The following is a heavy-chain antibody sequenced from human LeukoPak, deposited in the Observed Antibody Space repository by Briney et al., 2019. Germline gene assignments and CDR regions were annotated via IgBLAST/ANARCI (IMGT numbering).Heavy chain of an antibody. CDR1: GFTFSSYS. CDR2: INHSGST. D-gene: IGHD6-13*01. V-gene: IGHV4-34*01. CDR3: ARGRYLTTGGGAAAGFLDY. Sequence: GSLRLSCAASGFTFSSYSMNWVRQPPGKGLEWIGEINHSGSTNYNPSLKRRVTISVDTSQNQFSVRLSSVTAADTAVYYCARGRYLTTGGGAAAGFLDYWGQGTLVTVSS. J-gene: IGHJ4*02.